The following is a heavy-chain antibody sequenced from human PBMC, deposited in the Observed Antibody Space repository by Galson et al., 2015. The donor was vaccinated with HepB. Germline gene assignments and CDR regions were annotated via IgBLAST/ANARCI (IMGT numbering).Heavy chain of an antibody. V-gene: IGHV1-69*13. CDR1: GGTFSRYA. J-gene: IGHJ4*02. CDR3: ARSPGAIKYFDY. D-gene: IGHD4/OR15-4a*01. CDR2: IIPIIAGA. Sequence: SVKVSCKASGGTFSRYAISWVRQAPGQGLAWMGGIIPIIAGANYAQKFQGRVTITADESTSTAYMELSSLRSEDTALYYCARSPGAIKYFDYWGQGTLVTVSS.